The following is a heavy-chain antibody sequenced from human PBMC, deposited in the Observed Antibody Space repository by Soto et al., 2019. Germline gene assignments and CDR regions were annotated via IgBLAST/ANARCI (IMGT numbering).Heavy chain of an antibody. Sequence: QVQLQESGPGLVKPSETLSLTCTVSGGSISSYYWSWIRQPPGKGLEWIGYIYYSGSTNYNPSLKSRVTISVDTSKNQFSLKLSSVTAADTAVYYCARGYYDSSGWYFDYWGQGTLVTVSS. D-gene: IGHD3-22*01. V-gene: IGHV4-59*01. CDR3: ARGYYDSSGWYFDY. CDR1: GGSISSYY. J-gene: IGHJ4*02. CDR2: IYYSGST.